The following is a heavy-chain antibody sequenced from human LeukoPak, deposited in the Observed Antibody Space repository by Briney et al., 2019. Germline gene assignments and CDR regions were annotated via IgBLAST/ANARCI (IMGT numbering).Heavy chain of an antibody. CDR3: AKGSRISYPYYFDY. D-gene: IGHD2/OR15-2a*01. J-gene: IGHJ4*02. Sequence: PGGSLRLSCGASGFTFNTYAMSWVRQAPGKGLEWVSAITGGGTSTYHADSVKGRFTISRDNSKNTLYLQMNSLRAEDTAVYYCAKGSRISYPYYFDYWGQGTLVTVSS. CDR1: GFTFNTYA. CDR2: ITGGGTST. V-gene: IGHV3-23*01.